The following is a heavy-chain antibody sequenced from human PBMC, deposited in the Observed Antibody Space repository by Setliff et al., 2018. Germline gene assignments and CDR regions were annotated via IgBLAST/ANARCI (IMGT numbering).Heavy chain of an antibody. CDR3: VRDTTSGWMLTN. D-gene: IGHD6-25*01. J-gene: IGHJ4*02. CDR1: GFTFDDYA. V-gene: IGHV3-43D*03. Sequence: GGSLRLSCAASGFTFDDYAMHWVRQAPGKGLEWVSLISWDGGSTYYADSVRGRFTISRDNARDSLYLQMNSLRAEDTAVYYCVRDTTSGWMLTNWGQGTLVTVSS. CDR2: ISWDGGST.